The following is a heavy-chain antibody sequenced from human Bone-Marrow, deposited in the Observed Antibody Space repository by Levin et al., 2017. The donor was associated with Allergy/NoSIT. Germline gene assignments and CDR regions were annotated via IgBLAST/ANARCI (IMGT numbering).Heavy chain of an antibody. D-gene: IGHD2-2*01. Sequence: SQTLSLPCLVSGGDIHNTSDYWGWIRQPPGKTLEWIGSIHYSGSTYYNPSLKSRVSISVDTSKNQFSLRLSSVTAADTAVYHCARGLGGVNTRCCLYKMWFDSWGQGTLVTVSS. J-gene: IGHJ5*01. CDR3: ARGLGGVNTRCCLYKMWFDS. CDR2: IHYSGST. CDR1: GGDIHNTSDY. V-gene: IGHV4-39*07.